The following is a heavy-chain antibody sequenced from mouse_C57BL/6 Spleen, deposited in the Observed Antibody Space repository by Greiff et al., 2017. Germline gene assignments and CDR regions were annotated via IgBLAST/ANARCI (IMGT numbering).Heavy chain of an antibody. V-gene: IGHV1-59*01. CDR3: EKEGAYYSNYDYFDY. CDR2: IDPSDSYT. Sequence: VQLQQPGAELVRPGTSVKLSCKASGYTFTSYWMHWVKQRPGQGLEWIGVIDPSDSYTNYNQKFKGKATLTVDTSSSTAYMQLSSLTSEDSAVYYCEKEGAYYSNYDYFDYWGQGTTLTVAS. J-gene: IGHJ2*01. D-gene: IGHD2-5*01. CDR1: GYTFTSYW.